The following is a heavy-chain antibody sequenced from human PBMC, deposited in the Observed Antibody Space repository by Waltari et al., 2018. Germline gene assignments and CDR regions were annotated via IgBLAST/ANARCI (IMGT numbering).Heavy chain of an antibody. V-gene: IGHV4-59*08. Sequence: QVQLQESGPGLVKPSETLSLTCTVSGDSLSSYYWRWIRQPPGKGLEWIGYISYTGSTNYNPSLKSRVTFSVDTSKNQFSLKLSSATAADTAVYYCARALVTTRIYFDYWGLGTLVTGSS. CDR2: ISYTGST. J-gene: IGHJ4*02. CDR1: GDSLSSYY. D-gene: IGHD5-12*01. CDR3: ARALVTTRIYFDY.